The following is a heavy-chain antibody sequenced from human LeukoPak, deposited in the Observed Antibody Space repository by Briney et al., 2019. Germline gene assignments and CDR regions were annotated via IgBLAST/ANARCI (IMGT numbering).Heavy chain of an antibody. J-gene: IGHJ3*01. CDR1: GFTFRKYG. CDR2: VGDSAETT. D-gene: IGHD3-3*01. CDR3: VKDSFILEGGVGSDDGFAV. V-gene: IGHV3-23*01. Sequence: GRSLRLSCAASGFTFRKYGMSWVRQAPGKGLEWVSGVGDSAETTHYAASVKGRFFLSRDNSKNTVHLEMNSMRAEDTALYYCVKDSFILEGGVGSDDGFAVWGQGTMVTVSS.